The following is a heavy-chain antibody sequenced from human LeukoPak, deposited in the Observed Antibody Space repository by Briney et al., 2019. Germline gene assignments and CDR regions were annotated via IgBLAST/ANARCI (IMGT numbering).Heavy chain of an antibody. CDR1: GFTFDDYA. J-gene: IGHJ4*02. D-gene: IGHD4-17*01. CDR3: AKGSGDDYGDYGFGYYFDY. CDR2: INWNTGSI. Sequence: GGSLRLSCAASGFTFDDYAMHWVRQAPGKGLEWVSSINWNTGSIGYADSVKGRFTISRDNAKNSLYLQMNSLRAEDTAVYYCAKGSGDDYGDYGFGYYFDYWGQGTLVTVSS. V-gene: IGHV3-9*01.